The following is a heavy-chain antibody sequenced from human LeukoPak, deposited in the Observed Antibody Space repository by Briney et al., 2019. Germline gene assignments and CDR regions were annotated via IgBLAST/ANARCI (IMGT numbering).Heavy chain of an antibody. D-gene: IGHD2-15*01. CDR1: GYSFTSFW. CDR3: ARHQCSGGSCYSDFDY. J-gene: IGHJ4*02. V-gene: IGHV5-51*01. Sequence: GESLKISCKGSGYSFTSFWFGWVRQMPGKGLEWMGIIYPSDSDTRYSPSFQGQVTISADKSISTAYLQWNSLKASDTAMYYCARHQCSGGSCYSDFDYWGQGTLVTVSS. CDR2: IYPSDSDT.